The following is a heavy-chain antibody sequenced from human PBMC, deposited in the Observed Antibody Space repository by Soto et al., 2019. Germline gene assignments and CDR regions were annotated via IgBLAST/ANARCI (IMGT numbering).Heavy chain of an antibody. V-gene: IGHV3-7*03. J-gene: IGHJ4*02. CDR2: IKRDGSEK. D-gene: IGHD4-17*01. CDR1: GFMFGSYW. CDR3: ARVRATDYEIDY. Sequence: PGGSLRLSCTASGFMFGSYWMTWVRHVPGKGLQWVANIKRDGSEKYYVDFVKGRFTLSRDNADNSVFLDMNNLRVDDTATYYCARVRATDYEIDYWGQGALVTVSS.